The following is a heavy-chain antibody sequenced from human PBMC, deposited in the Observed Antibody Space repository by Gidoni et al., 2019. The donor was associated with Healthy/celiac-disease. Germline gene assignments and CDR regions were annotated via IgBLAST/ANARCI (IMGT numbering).Heavy chain of an antibody. D-gene: IGHD3-22*01. CDR2: IIPIFGTA. V-gene: IGHV1-69*06. Sequence: QVQRVQSGAEVKKPGSSVTASGKASGGTSSSYAISWVRRAPGQGLEWMGGIIPIFGTANYAQKFQGRVTITADKSTSTAYMELSSLRSEDTAVYYCAREVLYDSSGYTGDYWGQGTLVTVSS. CDR1: GGTSSSYA. J-gene: IGHJ4*02. CDR3: AREVLYDSSGYTGDY.